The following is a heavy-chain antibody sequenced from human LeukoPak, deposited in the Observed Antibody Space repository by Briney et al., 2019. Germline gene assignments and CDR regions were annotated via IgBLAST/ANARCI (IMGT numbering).Heavy chain of an antibody. CDR2: IYPGNSDT. D-gene: IGHD3-3*01. Sequence: GESLNISCKGSGYRFTSYWIGWVRQMPGKGLEGMGIIYPGNSDTRYSPSYQRQVTISVAKSISTAYLQWSSLQASDTAMYYCARPGSYDFWNGWFDPWGQGTLVTVSS. J-gene: IGHJ5*02. V-gene: IGHV5-51*01. CDR3: ARPGSYDFWNGWFDP. CDR1: GYRFTSYW.